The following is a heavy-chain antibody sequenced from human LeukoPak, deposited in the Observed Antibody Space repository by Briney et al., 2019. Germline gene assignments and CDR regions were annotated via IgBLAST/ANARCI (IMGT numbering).Heavy chain of an antibody. CDR3: AKTALGYFYTMDV. J-gene: IGHJ6*02. V-gene: IGHV3-23*01. CDR2: ITGSGGST. D-gene: IGHD7-27*01. Sequence: GGSLRLSCAASGFTFSTYAMTWVRQAPGKGLEWVSGITGSGGSTSYADSVKGRFSISRDNSKNTLYLQMNSLRAEDTAVYYCAKTALGYFYTMDVWGQGTTVTVSS. CDR1: GFTFSTYA.